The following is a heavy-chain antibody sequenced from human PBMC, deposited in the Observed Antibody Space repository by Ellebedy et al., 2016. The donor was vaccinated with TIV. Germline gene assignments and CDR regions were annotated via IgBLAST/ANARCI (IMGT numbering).Heavy chain of an antibody. Sequence: PGGSLRLSCKGSGYSFTSYWIGWVRQMPGKGLEWMGIIYPGDSDTRYSPSFQGQVTISADKSISTAYLQWSSLKASDTAMYYCARARALEWLQGGDNWFDPWGQGTLVTVSS. D-gene: IGHD3-3*01. CDR2: IYPGDSDT. CDR1: GYSFTSYW. CDR3: ARARALEWLQGGDNWFDP. J-gene: IGHJ5*02. V-gene: IGHV5-51*01.